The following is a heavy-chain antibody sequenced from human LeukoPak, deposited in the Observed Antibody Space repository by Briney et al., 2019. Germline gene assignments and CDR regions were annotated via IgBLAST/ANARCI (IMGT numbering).Heavy chain of an antibody. CDR1: GFTFSSNY. Sequence: GGSLRLSCVVSGFTFSSNYMSWVRQAPGKGLEWGSVMYSAGFTYYSDSVKGGVTISRDNSKNTMNLQMNSLRAEDTAVYYCASRYSTGLHFDFWGQGTLVPVSS. D-gene: IGHD2-8*02. V-gene: IGHV3-53*01. CDR3: ASRYSTGLHFDF. J-gene: IGHJ4*02. CDR2: MYSAGFT.